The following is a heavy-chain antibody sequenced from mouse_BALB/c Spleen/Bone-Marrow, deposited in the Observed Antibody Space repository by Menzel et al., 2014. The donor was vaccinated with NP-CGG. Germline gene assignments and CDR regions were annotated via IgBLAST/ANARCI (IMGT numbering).Heavy chain of an antibody. J-gene: IGHJ2*01. CDR2: ISSGSSTI. CDR3: ARSRLRGYYFDY. CDR1: GSTFSSFG. V-gene: IGHV5-17*02. D-gene: IGHD3-2*02. Sequence: EVMLVESGGGLVQPGGSRKLSCAASGSTFSSFGMHWVRQAPEKGLEWVAYISSGSSTIYYADTLKGRFTISRDNPKNTLFLQMTSLRSEDTAMYYCARSRLRGYYFDYWGQGTTLTVSS.